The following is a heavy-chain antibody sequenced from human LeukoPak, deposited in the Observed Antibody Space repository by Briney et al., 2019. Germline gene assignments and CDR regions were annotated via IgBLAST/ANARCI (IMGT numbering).Heavy chain of an antibody. D-gene: IGHD2-21*01. CDR2: IIPIFGTA. Sequence: ASVKVSCKASGGTFSSYAISWVRQAPGQGLEWMGGIIPIFGTANYAQKFQGRVTITTDESTSTAYMELSSLRSEDTAVYYCARGHIVVVIANYYYYMDVWGKGTTVTVSS. CDR3: ARGHIVVVIANYYYYMDV. J-gene: IGHJ6*03. CDR1: GGTFSSYA. V-gene: IGHV1-69*05.